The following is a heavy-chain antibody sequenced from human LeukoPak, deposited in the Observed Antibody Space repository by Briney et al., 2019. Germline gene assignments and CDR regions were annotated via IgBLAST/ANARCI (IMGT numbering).Heavy chain of an antibody. J-gene: IGHJ4*02. CDR1: GFTFSSYE. V-gene: IGHV3-48*03. CDR2: ISSSGSTI. CDR3: ARDIDYGGNSDLDY. Sequence: GGPLRLSCAASGFTFSSYEMNWVRQAPGKGLEWVSYISSSGSTIYYADSVKVRFTISRDNAKNSLYLQMNSLRAEDTAVYYCARDIDYGGNSDLDYWGQGTLVTVSS. D-gene: IGHD4-23*01.